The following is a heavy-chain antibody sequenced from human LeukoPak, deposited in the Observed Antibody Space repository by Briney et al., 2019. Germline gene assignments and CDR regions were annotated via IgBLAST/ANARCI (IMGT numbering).Heavy chain of an antibody. CDR1: GFTFSSYI. J-gene: IGHJ4*02. CDR3: ASLGGNDFFDY. V-gene: IGHV3-30*04. Sequence: GGSLRLSCAVSGFTFSSYIMHWVRQAPGKGLEWVAVISYDGSNKYYADSVKGRFTISRDNSKNTLYLSVNSLRAEDTAVYYCASLGGNDFFDYWGQGTLVTVSS. D-gene: IGHD1-1*01. CDR2: ISYDGSNK.